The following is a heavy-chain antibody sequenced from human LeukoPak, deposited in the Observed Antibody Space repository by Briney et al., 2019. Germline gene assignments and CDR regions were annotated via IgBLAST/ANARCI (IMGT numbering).Heavy chain of an antibody. CDR3: AGNSGPDAFDI. D-gene: IGHD6-19*01. CDR2: INPSGGST. Sequence: ASVKVSCKASGYTFTSYYMHWVRQAPGQGLEWMGIINPSGGSTSYAQKFQGRVTMTRDTSTSTVYMELSSLRSEDTAVYYCAGNSGPDAFDIWGQGTMVTVSS. CDR1: GYTFTSYY. V-gene: IGHV1-46*01. J-gene: IGHJ3*02.